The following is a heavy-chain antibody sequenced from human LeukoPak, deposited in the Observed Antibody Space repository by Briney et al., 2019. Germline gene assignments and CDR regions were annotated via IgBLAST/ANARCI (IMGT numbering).Heavy chain of an antibody. Sequence: PGGSLRLSCAASGFTFSSYWMSWVRQAPGKGLEGVANIKQDGSEKYYVDSVKGRFTISRDNAKNSLYLQMNSLRAEDTAVYYCARVVGAGYFDLWGRGTLVTVSS. CDR3: ARVVGAGYFDL. D-gene: IGHD1-26*01. CDR1: GFTFSSYW. CDR2: IKQDGSEK. J-gene: IGHJ2*01. V-gene: IGHV3-7*01.